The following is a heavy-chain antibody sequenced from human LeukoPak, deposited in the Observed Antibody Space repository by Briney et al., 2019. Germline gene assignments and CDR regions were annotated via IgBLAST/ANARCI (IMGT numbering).Heavy chain of an antibody. D-gene: IGHD6-6*01. CDR1: GFAVSSNY. CDR3: ARNPPSS. CDR2: FYSGGFT. Sequence: GGSLRLSCAASGFAVSSNYMSWVRQVPGKGLEWVSGFYSGGFTYYADSVRGRFTISRDSSKNTLYLQMNSLRTEDTAVYYCARNPPSSWGQGTLVTVSS. J-gene: IGHJ5*02. V-gene: IGHV3-53*01.